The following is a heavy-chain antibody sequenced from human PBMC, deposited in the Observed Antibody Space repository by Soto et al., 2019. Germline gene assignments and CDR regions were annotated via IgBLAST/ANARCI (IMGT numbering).Heavy chain of an antibody. Sequence: ASVKVSCKASGYTFSNYYMHWVRQAPGQGLEWMGIINPSGDTTCYAQKFQGRVTMTRDTSTSTVYMELSSLRSEDTAVYYCARSGSGWYTFDYWGQGTLVTVSS. CDR3: ARSGSGWYTFDY. CDR1: GYTFSNYY. CDR2: INPSGDTT. D-gene: IGHD6-19*01. J-gene: IGHJ4*02. V-gene: IGHV1-46*03.